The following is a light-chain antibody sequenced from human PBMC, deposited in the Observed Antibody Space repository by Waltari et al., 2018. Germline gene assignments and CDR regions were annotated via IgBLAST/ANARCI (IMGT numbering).Light chain of an antibody. V-gene: IGLV3-25*03. Sequence: SYELTQPPSVSVSPGQTARTPCPGDALPRQYAYWYQQRPGQAPMLMIYQDTQRPSEIPERFSGSSSGTTVTLTISEVQAEDEADYYCQSADGSGTYVVFGGGTKLTVL. CDR1: ALPRQY. CDR3: QSADGSGTYVV. CDR2: QDT. J-gene: IGLJ2*01.